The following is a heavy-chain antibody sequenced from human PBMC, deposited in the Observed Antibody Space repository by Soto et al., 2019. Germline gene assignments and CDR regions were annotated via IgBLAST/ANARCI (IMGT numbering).Heavy chain of an antibody. Sequence: QVQLVQSGAEVKKPGSSVKVSCKASGGTFSSYAISWVRQAPGQGLEWMGGIIPIFGTANYAQKFQGRVTITAEQSTGTAYMELSSLRSKDTAVYYCARGRLAVDMGSYGMDVWGQGTTVTVCS. V-gene: IGHV1-69*01. J-gene: IGHJ6*02. CDR2: IIPIFGTA. D-gene: IGHD5-12*01. CDR1: GGTFSSYA. CDR3: ARGRLAVDMGSYGMDV.